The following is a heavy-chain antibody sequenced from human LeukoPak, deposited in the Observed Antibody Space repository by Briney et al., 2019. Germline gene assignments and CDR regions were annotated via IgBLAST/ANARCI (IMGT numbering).Heavy chain of an antibody. D-gene: IGHD6-19*01. V-gene: IGHV3-21*01. CDR2: ISTGTSII. CDR3: ARDRAVANIGQLSPFHY. CDR1: GFTFSSYS. Sequence: GGSLRLSCAASGFTFSSYSMNWVRQAPGKGRDGVSSISTGTSIIYYADSVKGRFTISRDDAKTSLYLKINSLRAEDTAVYYCARDRAVANIGQLSPFHYCGQGTLVTVSS. J-gene: IGHJ4*02.